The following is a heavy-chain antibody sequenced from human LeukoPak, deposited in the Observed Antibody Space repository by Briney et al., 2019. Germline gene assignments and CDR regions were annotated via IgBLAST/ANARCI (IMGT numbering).Heavy chain of an antibody. CDR1: GGSISSGSYY. Sequence: PSETLSLTCTVSGGSISSGSYYWSWIRQPAGKGLEWIGRIYTSGSTNYNPSLKSRVTISVDASKNQFSLKLTSVTAADTAVYYCARGGSGYFDYWGQGTLVTVSS. CDR2: IYTSGST. V-gene: IGHV4-61*02. J-gene: IGHJ4*02. CDR3: ARGGSGYFDY. D-gene: IGHD2-15*01.